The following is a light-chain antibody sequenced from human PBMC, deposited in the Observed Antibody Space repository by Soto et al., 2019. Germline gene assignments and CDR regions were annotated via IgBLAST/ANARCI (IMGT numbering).Light chain of an antibody. CDR3: QQYNNWPLT. CDR1: QSVRSN. Sequence: EIVMTQSPATLSVSPGERATLSCSASQSVRSNLAWYQQKPGQAPRLLIYGASTRATGIPARFSGSGSGTEFTLTISSLQSEDFAVYYCQQYNNWPLTFGQGTKVEIK. J-gene: IGKJ1*01. CDR2: GAS. V-gene: IGKV3-15*01.